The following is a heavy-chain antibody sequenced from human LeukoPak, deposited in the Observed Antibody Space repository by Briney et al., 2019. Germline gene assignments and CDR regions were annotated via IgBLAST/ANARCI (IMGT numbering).Heavy chain of an antibody. J-gene: IGHJ4*02. CDR2: FDGNGPNT. D-gene: IGHD4-17*01. V-gene: IGHV3-23*01. CDR3: AKSSGHYGDYLHFDY. Sequence: GGSLRLSCAASGFTFSSFAMTWVRQAPGKGLEWVSGFDGNGPNTYYADSVKGRWTISRDNSKNTLYLQMNSLRAEDTAVYYCAKSSGHYGDYLHFDYWGQGTLVTVSS. CDR1: GFTFSSFA.